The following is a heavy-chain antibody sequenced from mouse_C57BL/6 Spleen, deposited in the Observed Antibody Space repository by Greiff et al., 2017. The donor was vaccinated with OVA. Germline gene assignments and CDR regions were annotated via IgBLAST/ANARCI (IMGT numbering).Heavy chain of an antibody. CDR2: IWSGGST. J-gene: IGHJ3*01. Sequence: QVQLQQSGPGLVQPSQSLSITCTVSGFSLTSYGVHWVRQSPGKGLEWLGVIWSGGSTDYNAAFISRLSISKDNSKSQVFFKMNSLQADDTAIYYCARGGYGSSSWFAYWGQGTLVTVSA. D-gene: IGHD1-1*01. V-gene: IGHV2-2*01. CDR3: ARGGYGSSSWFAY. CDR1: GFSLTSYG.